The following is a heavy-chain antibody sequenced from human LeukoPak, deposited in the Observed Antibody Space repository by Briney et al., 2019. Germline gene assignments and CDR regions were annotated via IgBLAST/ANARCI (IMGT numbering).Heavy chain of an antibody. V-gene: IGHV4-59*01. CDR3: ARAGGTTGLYY. D-gene: IGHD1-1*01. Sequence: SETLSLTCTVSGGSISSYYWSWIRQPPGKGLEWIGYIYYSGSTNYNPSLKSRVTISVGTSKNQFSLKLSSVTAADTAVYHCARAGGTTGLYYWGQGTLVTVSS. CDR1: GGSISSYY. J-gene: IGHJ4*02. CDR2: IYYSGST.